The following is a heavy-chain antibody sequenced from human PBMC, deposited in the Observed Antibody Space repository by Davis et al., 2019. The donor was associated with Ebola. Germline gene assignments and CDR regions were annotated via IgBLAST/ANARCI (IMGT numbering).Heavy chain of an antibody. V-gene: IGHV1-18*01. CDR3: ARVTIAADS. CDR1: GYSFTSYD. Sequence: ASVKVSCKASGYSFTSYDISWVRQAPGQGLEWMGSISVYGGNTNYAQKFQGRVTMTTDTSTSTAYMELRSLRSDDTAVYYCARVTIAADSWGQGTLVSVS. CDR2: ISVYGGNT. D-gene: IGHD3-3*01. J-gene: IGHJ4*02.